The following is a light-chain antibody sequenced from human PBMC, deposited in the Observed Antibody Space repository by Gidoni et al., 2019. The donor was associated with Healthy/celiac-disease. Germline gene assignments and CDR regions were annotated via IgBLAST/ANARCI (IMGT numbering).Light chain of an antibody. CDR1: SLRSYY. Sequence: SELTQDPAVSVALGQTVRITCQGDSLRSYYASWYQQQQGQAPVLVIYGKNNRPSGIPDRFSGSSSGNTASLTITGAQAEDEADYYCNSRDSSGNHLVFGGGTKLTVL. CDR3: NSRDSSGNHLV. CDR2: GKN. J-gene: IGLJ2*01. V-gene: IGLV3-19*01.